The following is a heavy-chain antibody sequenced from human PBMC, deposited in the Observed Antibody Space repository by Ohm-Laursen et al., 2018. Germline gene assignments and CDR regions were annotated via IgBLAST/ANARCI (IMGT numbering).Heavy chain of an antibody. CDR1: GGSISSTSYY. V-gene: IGHV4-39*01. D-gene: IGHD1-1*01. J-gene: IGHJ4*02. CDR3: ARKTDWNHYYFGY. Sequence: TLSLTCTVSGGSISSTSYYWGWIRQPPGKGLEWIGSIYYTGSTYFNPSLQSRVTISFDTSKNQFSLNLSSVTAADTAMYYCARKTDWNHYYFGYWGQGTLVTVSS. CDR2: IYYTGST.